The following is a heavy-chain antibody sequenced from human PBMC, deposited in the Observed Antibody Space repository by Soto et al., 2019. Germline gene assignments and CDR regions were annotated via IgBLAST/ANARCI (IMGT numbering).Heavy chain of an antibody. J-gene: IGHJ4*01. V-gene: IGHV1-69*13. CDR1: GGSFSRVA. CDR3: ARPTAVGATVRYFFDY. D-gene: IGHD1-26*01. Sequence: GASVKVSCKASGGSFSRVAISWGRQAPGQGLEWMGGISPTFGTANYAQKFQGRVTITADESTSTAYMVLSSLRSEDTAVYYCARPTAVGATVRYFFDYWGQGTLVTVSS. CDR2: ISPTFGTA.